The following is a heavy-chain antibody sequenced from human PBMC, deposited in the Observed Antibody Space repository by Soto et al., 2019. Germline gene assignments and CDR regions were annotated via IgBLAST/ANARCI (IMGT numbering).Heavy chain of an antibody. D-gene: IGHD3-22*01. CDR1: GFTFSSYW. CDR2: IKQDGSEK. CDR3: ARGAGSVTMIVVVITPWYFDY. J-gene: IGHJ4*02. Sequence: GGSLRLSCAASGFTFSSYWMSWVRQAPGKGLEWVANIKQDGSEKYYVDSVKGRFTISRDNAKNSLYLQMNSLRAEDTAVYYCARGAGSVTMIVVVITPWYFDYWGQGTLVTVS. V-gene: IGHV3-7*01.